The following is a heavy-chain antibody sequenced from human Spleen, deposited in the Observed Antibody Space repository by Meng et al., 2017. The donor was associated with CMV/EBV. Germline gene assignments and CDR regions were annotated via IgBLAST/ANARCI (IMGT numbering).Heavy chain of an antibody. CDR3: AWIVDYYDSSGTSL. Sequence: GESLKISCAASGFTFSSYSMNWVRQAPGKGLEWVSYISSSSSTIYYADSVKGRFTISRDNAKNSLYLQMNSLRAEDTAVYYCAWIVDYYDSSGTSLWGQGTLVTVSS. CDR2: ISSSSSTI. V-gene: IGHV3-48*04. J-gene: IGHJ4*02. D-gene: IGHD3-22*01. CDR1: GFTFSSYS.